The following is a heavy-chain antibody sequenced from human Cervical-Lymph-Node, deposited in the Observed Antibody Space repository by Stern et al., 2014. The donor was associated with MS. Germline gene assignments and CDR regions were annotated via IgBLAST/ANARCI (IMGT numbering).Heavy chain of an antibody. CDR1: GGSISSGYFY. D-gene: IGHD3-16*01. CDR2: IFSTGST. V-gene: IGHV4-31*03. Sequence: QVQLQESGPGLVKPSQTLSLTCIVSGGSISSGYFYWSWIRQHPGKGLEWIGYIFSTGSTHYNPSLKSRVAIQEDTSRNQFSLTLTSVTAGDTAVYYGAREKGFGGGHYFDYWGQGSLVTVSS. J-gene: IGHJ4*02. CDR3: AREKGFGGGHYFDY.